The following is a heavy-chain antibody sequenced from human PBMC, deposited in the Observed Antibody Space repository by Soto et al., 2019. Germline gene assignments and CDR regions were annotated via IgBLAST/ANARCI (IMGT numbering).Heavy chain of an antibody. J-gene: IGHJ4*02. CDR2: ISYDGSNK. CDR1: GFTFSSYG. D-gene: IGHD5-18*01. Sequence: GGSLRLSCAASGFTFSSYGMHWVRQAPGKGLEWVAVISYDGSNKYYADSVKGRFTISRDNSKNTLYLQMNSLRAEDTAVYYCAKDPSKRGRGYSYGFFDYWGQGTLVTVSS. V-gene: IGHV3-30*18. CDR3: AKDPSKRGRGYSYGFFDY.